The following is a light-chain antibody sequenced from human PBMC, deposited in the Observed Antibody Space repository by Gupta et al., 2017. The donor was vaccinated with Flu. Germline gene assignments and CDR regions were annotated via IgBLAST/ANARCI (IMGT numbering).Light chain of an antibody. CDR3: QERSTSVT. V-gene: IGKV3-11*01. CDR2: HAS. CDR1: QSVRTF. Sequence: TQSPATLSLSPGERATLSCRASQSVRTFLAWYQQKPGQAPRLLIHHASNRASGIPPRFSGSGSGTDFTLTSSSREPEDFAVYYCQERSTSVTFGRGTKVDI. J-gene: IGKJ4*01.